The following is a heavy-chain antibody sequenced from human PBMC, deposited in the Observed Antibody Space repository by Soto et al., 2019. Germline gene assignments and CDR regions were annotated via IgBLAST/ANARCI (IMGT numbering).Heavy chain of an antibody. Sequence: QVQLVQSGAEVKKPGSSMKVSCKASGGTFGSYAINWVRQAPGPGLEWMGGIIPIFDTTNYARKFQGRVTITADESTSPAYMYLSSTRSEYTALYYCARSARGSTRLYYYSGMDVWGQGTTVTVPS. J-gene: IGHJ6*02. V-gene: IGHV1-69*01. CDR2: IIPIFDTT. CDR1: GGTFGSYA. D-gene: IGHD2-15*01. CDR3: ARSARGSTRLYYYSGMDV.